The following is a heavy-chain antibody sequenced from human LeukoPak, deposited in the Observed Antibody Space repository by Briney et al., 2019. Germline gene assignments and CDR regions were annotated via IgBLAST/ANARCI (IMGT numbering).Heavy chain of an antibody. D-gene: IGHD1-26*01. CDR1: GYTFTAYY. CDR3: ATGAASYYGD. J-gene: IGHJ4*02. Sequence: ASLKVSCKASGYTFTAYYMHWVRQAPGQGLEWMGWINPNSSDTNYAQKFQGRVTMARDTSINTVYMQLSRLRSDDTAVYYCATGAASYYGDWGQGTLVTVSS. V-gene: IGHV1-2*02. CDR2: INPNSSDT.